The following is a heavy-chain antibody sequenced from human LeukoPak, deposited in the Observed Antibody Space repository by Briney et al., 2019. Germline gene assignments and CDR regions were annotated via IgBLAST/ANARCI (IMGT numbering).Heavy chain of an antibody. Sequence: SETLSLTCAVYGGSFSGYYWGWIRQPPGKGLEWIGSIYYSGSTYYNPSLKSRVTISVDTSKNQFSLKLSSVTAADTAVYYCARAKWELPYNWFDPWGQGTLVTVSS. V-gene: IGHV4-34*01. CDR2: IYYSGST. CDR3: ARAKWELPYNWFDP. CDR1: GGSFSGYY. J-gene: IGHJ5*02. D-gene: IGHD1-26*01.